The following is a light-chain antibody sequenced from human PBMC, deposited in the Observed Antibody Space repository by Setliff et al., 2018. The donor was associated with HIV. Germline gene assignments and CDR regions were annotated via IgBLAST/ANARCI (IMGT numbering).Light chain of an antibody. CDR1: SSDVGGYNY. CDR3: SSSRSSTIEV. Sequence: QSALTQPASVSGSPGQSITISCTGTSSDVGGYNYVSWYQQHPGKAPKLMISDVSKRPSGVSDRFSGSKSGNTASLTISGLQAEDEADYYCSSSRSSTIEVFGTGTKVTVL. CDR2: DVS. J-gene: IGLJ1*01. V-gene: IGLV2-14*03.